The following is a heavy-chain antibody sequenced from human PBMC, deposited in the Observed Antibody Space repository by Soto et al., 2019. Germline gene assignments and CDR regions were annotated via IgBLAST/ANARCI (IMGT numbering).Heavy chain of an antibody. J-gene: IGHJ3*01. Sequence: SQTLSLTCAISGDSVSSNSAAWNWIRQSPSRGLEWLGRTYYRSKWYNDYAVSVKSRITINPDTSKNQFSLQLNSVTPEDTAVYYCARGSVDSMYYFFCCGYPGGAFDVFDFGGQGTLDT. D-gene: IGHD3-3*01. CDR2: TYYRSKWYN. CDR1: GDSVSSNSAA. CDR3: ARGSVDSMYYFFCCGYPGGAFDVFDF. V-gene: IGHV6-1*01.